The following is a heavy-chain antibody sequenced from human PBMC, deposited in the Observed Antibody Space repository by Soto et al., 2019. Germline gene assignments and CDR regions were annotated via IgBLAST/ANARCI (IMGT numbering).Heavy chain of an antibody. J-gene: IGHJ4*02. Sequence: PSETLSLTCTVSGGSISSGGYYLSWIRQHPGKGLEWIGYIYYSGSTYYNPSLKSRVTISVDTSKNQFSLKLSSVTAADTAVYYCATTWFGELSLFDYWGQGTLVTVSS. CDR3: ATTWFGELSLFDY. V-gene: IGHV4-31*03. CDR2: IYYSGST. D-gene: IGHD3-10*01. CDR1: GGSISSGGYY.